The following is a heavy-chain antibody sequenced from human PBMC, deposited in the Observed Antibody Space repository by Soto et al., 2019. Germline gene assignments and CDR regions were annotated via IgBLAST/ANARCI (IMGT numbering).Heavy chain of an antibody. Sequence: QVQLVQSGAEVKKPGASVKVSCKASGYTFTSYYINWVRQAPGQGLEWMGWISAYNGNTNYAQNLQGRVTMTTDTSTSTSYKEVRSLRSDDTAVYYCTRASPLTVSASHYWGQGTLVTVSS. D-gene: IGHD2-21*02. CDR1: GYTFTSYY. J-gene: IGHJ4*02. CDR3: TRASPLTVSASHY. V-gene: IGHV1-18*01. CDR2: ISAYNGNT.